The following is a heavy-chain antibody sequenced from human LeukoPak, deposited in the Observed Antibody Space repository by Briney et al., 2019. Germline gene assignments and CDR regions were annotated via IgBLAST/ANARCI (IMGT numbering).Heavy chain of an antibody. CDR2: IFTSGET. D-gene: IGHD5-12*01. CDR3: ARGPSLRLAGNAFDY. CDR1: GFTVSSNY. V-gene: IGHV3-53*01. J-gene: IGHJ4*02. Sequence: GGSLRLSRVASGFTVSSNYMSWVRQAPGKGLEWVSVIFTSGETDYPDAVKGRFTISRDISKSTLYLQMNNLRAEDTAVYYCARGPSLRLAGNAFDYWGQGTPV.